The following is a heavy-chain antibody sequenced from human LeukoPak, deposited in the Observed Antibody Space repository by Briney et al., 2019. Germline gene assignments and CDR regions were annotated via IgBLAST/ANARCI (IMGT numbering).Heavy chain of an antibody. CDR2: INHSGST. Sequence: SETLSLTCAVYGGSFSGYYWSWIRQPPGKGLEWIGEINHSGSTNYNPSLKSRVTISVDTSKNQFSLKLSSVTAADTAVYYCARFPARYVPRYSGGDCYSHDAFDIWGQGTMVTVYS. J-gene: IGHJ3*02. CDR3: ARFPARYVPRYSGGDCYSHDAFDI. CDR1: GGSFSGYY. V-gene: IGHV4-34*01. D-gene: IGHD2-21*02.